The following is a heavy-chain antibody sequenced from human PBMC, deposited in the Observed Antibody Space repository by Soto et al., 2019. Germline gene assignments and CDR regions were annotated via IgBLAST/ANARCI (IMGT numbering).Heavy chain of an antibody. CDR3: ASHFGDYGDYDGAFDI. CDR2: ISYDGSNK. CDR1: GFTFSSYG. D-gene: IGHD4-17*01. V-gene: IGHV3-30*03. J-gene: IGHJ3*02. Sequence: QVQLVESGGGVVQPGRSLRLSCAASGFTFSSYGMHWVRQAPGKGLEWVAVISYDGSNKYYADSVKGRFTISRDNSKNTLYLQMNSLRAEDTAVYYCASHFGDYGDYDGAFDILGQGTIVTLSS.